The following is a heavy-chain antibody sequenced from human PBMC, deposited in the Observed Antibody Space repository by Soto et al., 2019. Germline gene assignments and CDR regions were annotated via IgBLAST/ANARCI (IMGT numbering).Heavy chain of an antibody. CDR3: AREGYLNWFDP. CDR1: GFTFSSYS. J-gene: IGHJ5*02. CDR2: ISSSSSTI. Sequence: GGSLRLSCAASGFTFSSYSMNWVRQAPGKGLEWVSYISSSSSTIYYADSVKGRFTISRDNAKNSLYLQMNSLRAEDTAVYYCAREGYLNWFDPWGQGTLVTVSS. D-gene: IGHD2-15*01. V-gene: IGHV3-48*01.